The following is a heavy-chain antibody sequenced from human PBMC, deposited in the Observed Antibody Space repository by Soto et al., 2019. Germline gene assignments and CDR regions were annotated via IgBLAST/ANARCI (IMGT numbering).Heavy chain of an antibody. D-gene: IGHD5-12*01. Sequence: SVKVSCKASGYTFTGYYIHWVRQAPGQGLEWMGGIIPIFGTANYAQKFQGRVTITADESTSTAYIELSSLRSEDTAVYYCARVGDGYNSVDYWGQGTLVTVSS. CDR2: IIPIFGTA. CDR1: GYTFTGYY. V-gene: IGHV1-69*13. J-gene: IGHJ4*02. CDR3: ARVGDGYNSVDY.